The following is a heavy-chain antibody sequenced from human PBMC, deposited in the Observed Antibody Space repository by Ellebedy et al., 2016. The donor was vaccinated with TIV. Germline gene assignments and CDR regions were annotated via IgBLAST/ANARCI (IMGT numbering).Heavy chain of an antibody. Sequence: GESLKISCAAWGFSFSHFWMSWVRQAPGKGLEWVAHIKTDGSETYYVDSVKGRFTIYRENAKNALFLQMDGLRVNDSDVYYCVGVGVFNLWGQGAPVTVSS. D-gene: IGHD3-3*01. V-gene: IGHV3-7*04. CDR2: IKTDGSET. J-gene: IGHJ4*02. CDR3: VGVGVFNL. CDR1: GFSFSHFW.